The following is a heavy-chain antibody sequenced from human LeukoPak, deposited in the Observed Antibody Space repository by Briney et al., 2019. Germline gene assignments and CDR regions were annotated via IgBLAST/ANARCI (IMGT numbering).Heavy chain of an antibody. CDR1: GGSFSGYY. Sequence: SETLSLSCAVDGGSFSGYYWSWIRQPPGEGLEWIGEINHSGSTNYNPSLKGRVTISVDTSKNQFSLKLSSVTAADTAVYYCARSRRGSSGWYGHWGQGTLVTVSS. J-gene: IGHJ4*02. D-gene: IGHD6-19*01. V-gene: IGHV4-34*01. CDR3: ARSRRGSSGWYGH. CDR2: INHSGST.